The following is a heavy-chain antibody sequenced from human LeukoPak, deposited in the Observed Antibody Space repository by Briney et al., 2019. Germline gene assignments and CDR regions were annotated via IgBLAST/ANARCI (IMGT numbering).Heavy chain of an antibody. CDR3: ARGRYTYWHFDY. D-gene: IGHD1-1*01. Sequence: SETLSLTCAVYGGSFSGYYWSWIRQPPGKGLEWIGEINHSGSTNYNPSLKSRVTISIDTSKNQFSLKLNSVTAADTAVYYCARGRYTYWHFDYWGQGTLVTVSS. J-gene: IGHJ4*02. CDR1: GGSFSGYY. CDR2: INHSGST. V-gene: IGHV4-34*01.